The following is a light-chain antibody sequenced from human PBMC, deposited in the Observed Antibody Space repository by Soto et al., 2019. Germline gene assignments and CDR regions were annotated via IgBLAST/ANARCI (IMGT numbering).Light chain of an antibody. CDR3: QPYNYWPLP. CDR1: QSVSSN. J-gene: IGKJ3*01. CDR2: VAS. V-gene: IGKV3-15*01. Sequence: EVVFTQSPATPSLSRGERATLSCRASQSVSSNFAWYQQKPGQAPRLLIYVASTRATGIPARFSGSGSGTEFTLTIDSLQSEDFAVSYCQPYNYWPLPVAPGTKVDI.